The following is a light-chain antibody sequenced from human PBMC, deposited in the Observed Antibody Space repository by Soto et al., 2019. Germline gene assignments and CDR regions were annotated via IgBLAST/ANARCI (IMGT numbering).Light chain of an antibody. CDR3: QKYYSYPLN. Sequence: DIQMTQSPSSLSASVGDRGTITCRASQSISSYLNWYQQKPGKAPKLLIYAASTLQSGVPSRFSGSGSGTDFTLTISCLQSEDFATYYCQKYYSYPLNFGGGTKVDIK. CDR2: AAS. V-gene: IGKV1-39*01. J-gene: IGKJ4*01. CDR1: QSISSY.